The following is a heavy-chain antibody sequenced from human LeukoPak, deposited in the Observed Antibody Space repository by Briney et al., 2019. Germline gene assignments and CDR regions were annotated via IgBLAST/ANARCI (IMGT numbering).Heavy chain of an antibody. CDR2: ISYDGSNK. CDR1: GFTFSSYA. D-gene: IGHD4-11*01. Sequence: GGSLRLSCAASGFTFSSYAMHWVRQAPGKGLEWVAVISYDGSNKYYADSVKGRFTISRDNSRNTLYLQMNSLRAEDTAVYYCAKDRRATVTTVLYWGQGTLVTVSS. J-gene: IGHJ4*02. CDR3: AKDRRATVTTVLY. V-gene: IGHV3-30-3*01.